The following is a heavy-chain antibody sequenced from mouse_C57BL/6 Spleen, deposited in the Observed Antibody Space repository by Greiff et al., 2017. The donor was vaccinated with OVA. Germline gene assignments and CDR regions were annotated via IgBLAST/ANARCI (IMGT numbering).Heavy chain of an antibody. V-gene: IGHV1-80*01. CDR3: ARGGMFRTVANFDY. D-gene: IGHD1-1*01. J-gene: IGHJ2*01. CDR1: GYAFSSYW. CDR2: IYPGDGDT. Sequence: QVQLQQSGAELVKPGASVKISCKASGYAFSSYWMNWVKQRPGKGLEWIGQIYPGDGDTNYNGKFKGKATLTADKSSSTDYRQLSSLTSEDSAVDVCARGGMFRTVANFDYWGQGTTLTVAS.